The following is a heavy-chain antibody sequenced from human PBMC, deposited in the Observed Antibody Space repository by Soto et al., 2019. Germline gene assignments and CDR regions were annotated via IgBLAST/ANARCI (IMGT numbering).Heavy chain of an antibody. Sequence: PGGSLRLSCAASGFTFSSYGMHWVRQAPGKGLEWVAVISYDGSNKYYADSVKGRFTISRDNSKNTLYLQMNSLRAEDTAVYYCAKDPLAYCGGDCYPSAFDYWGQGTLVTVS. CDR3: AKDPLAYCGGDCYPSAFDY. CDR2: ISYDGSNK. D-gene: IGHD2-21*02. V-gene: IGHV3-30*18. CDR1: GFTFSSYG. J-gene: IGHJ4*02.